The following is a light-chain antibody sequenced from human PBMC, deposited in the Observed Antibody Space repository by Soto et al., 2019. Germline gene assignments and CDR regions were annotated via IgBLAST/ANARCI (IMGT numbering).Light chain of an antibody. Sequence: IVLTQSPGTLSLSPGERATLSCGASQSVTNNFLAWYQQKPGQAPRLLIYGASSRATGVPDRFSGSGSGTDFTLTISRLEPGDFAGYYCHHDGTPLFTFGPGTKVDIK. V-gene: IGKV3-20*01. J-gene: IGKJ3*01. CDR3: HHDGTPLFT. CDR2: GAS. CDR1: QSVTNNF.